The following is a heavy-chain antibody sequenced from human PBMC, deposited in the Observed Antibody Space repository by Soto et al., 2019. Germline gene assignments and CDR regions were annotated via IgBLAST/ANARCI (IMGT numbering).Heavy chain of an antibody. CDR3: ARDQYYYDSSGYYYNWFDP. D-gene: IGHD3-22*01. V-gene: IGHV1-18*01. J-gene: IGHJ5*02. CDR2: ISAYNGNT. Sequence: ASVKVSCKASGYTFTSYGISWVRQAPGQGLEWMGWISAYNGNTNYAQKLQGRVTMTTDTSTSTAYMELRSLRSDDTAVYYCARDQYYYDSSGYYYNWFDPWGQGTPVTVSS. CDR1: GYTFTSYG.